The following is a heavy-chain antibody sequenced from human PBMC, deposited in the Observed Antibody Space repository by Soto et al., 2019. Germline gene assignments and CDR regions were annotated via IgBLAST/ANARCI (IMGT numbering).Heavy chain of an antibody. Sequence: QMQLVQSGAEVKKTGSSVKLSCKASGYTFTYRYLHWVRQAPGQALEWVGWITPFNGNTKCAQKFQDRVTINRDRSMNTAYMELSSLRSEDTAMYYCAREGGADDAFDIWGQGTMVTVSS. CDR3: AREGGADDAFDI. CDR2: ITPFNGNT. CDR1: GYTFTYRY. V-gene: IGHV1-45*02. J-gene: IGHJ3*02. D-gene: IGHD1-26*01.